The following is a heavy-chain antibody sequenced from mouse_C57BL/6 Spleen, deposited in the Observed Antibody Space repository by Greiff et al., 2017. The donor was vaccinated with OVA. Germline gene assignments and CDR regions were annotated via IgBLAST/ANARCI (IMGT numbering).Heavy chain of an antibody. CDR3: TRSLPDYAMDY. Sequence: QVQLKESGAELVRPGASVTLSCKASGYTFTDYEMHWVKQTPVHGLEWIGAIDPETGGTAYNQKFKGKAILTADKSSSTAYMELRSLTSEDSAVYYCTRSLPDYAMDYWGQGTSVTVSS. CDR1: GYTFTDYE. V-gene: IGHV1-15*01. CDR2: IDPETGGT. J-gene: IGHJ4*01.